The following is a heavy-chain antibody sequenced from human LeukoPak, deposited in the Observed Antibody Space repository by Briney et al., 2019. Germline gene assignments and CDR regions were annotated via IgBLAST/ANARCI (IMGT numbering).Heavy chain of an antibody. V-gene: IGHV4-34*01. Sequence: SETLSLTCAVYGGSFSGYYWSWIRQPPGKGLEWIGEINHSGSTNYNPSLKSRVTISVDTSKNQFSLKLSSVTAADTAVYYCARGRTGSRITMKYFQHWGQGTRVTVSS. CDR3: ARGRTGSRITMKYFQH. CDR1: GGSFSGYY. D-gene: IGHD3-22*01. J-gene: IGHJ1*01. CDR2: INHSGST.